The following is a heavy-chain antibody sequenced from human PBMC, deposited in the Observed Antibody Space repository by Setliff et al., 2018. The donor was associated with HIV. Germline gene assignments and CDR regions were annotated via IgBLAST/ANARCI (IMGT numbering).Heavy chain of an antibody. D-gene: IGHD3-10*01. CDR3: ARVSGSGNYAHCTS. J-gene: IGHJ5*02. CDR1: GFTFSPYA. Sequence: GGSLRLSCATSGFTFSPYAIHWVRQAPGKGLEWVANIKQDGSEKYYVDSVKGRFTISRDNAKNSLYLQMNSLRVEDTAVYYCARVSGSGNYAHCTSWGQGTLVTVSS. V-gene: IGHV3-7*05. CDR2: IKQDGSEK.